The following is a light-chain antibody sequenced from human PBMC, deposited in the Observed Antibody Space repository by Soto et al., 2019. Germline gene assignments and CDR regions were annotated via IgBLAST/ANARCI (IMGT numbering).Light chain of an antibody. Sequence: QSALTQPASVSGSPGQSITISCTGSSSDVGGYNLVSWYQHHPGKAPKLMIYEVTIRPSGVSDRFSGSKSGNTASLTVSGLQAEDEADYYCSSYTGGNPSYVFGTGTKLTVL. J-gene: IGLJ1*01. CDR2: EVT. V-gene: IGLV2-14*02. CDR3: SSYTGGNPSYV. CDR1: SSDVGGYNL.